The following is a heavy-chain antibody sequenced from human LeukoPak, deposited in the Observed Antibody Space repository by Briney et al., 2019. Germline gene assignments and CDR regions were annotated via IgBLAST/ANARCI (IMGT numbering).Heavy chain of an antibody. CDR3: ARFVKYQLLRSQRYNWFDP. D-gene: IGHD2-2*01. Sequence: SETLSLTCAVYGGSFSGYYWSWIRQPPGKGLEWIGEINHSGSTNYNPSLKSRVTISVDTSKNKFSLKLSSVTAADTAVYYCARFVKYQLLRSQRYNWFDPWGQGTLVTVSS. CDR2: INHSGST. J-gene: IGHJ5*02. CDR1: GGSFSGYY. V-gene: IGHV4-34*01.